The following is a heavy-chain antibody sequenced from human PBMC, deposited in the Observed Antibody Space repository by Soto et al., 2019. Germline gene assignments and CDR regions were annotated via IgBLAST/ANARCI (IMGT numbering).Heavy chain of an antibody. J-gene: IGHJ4*02. CDR1: GFTFSSYG. V-gene: IGHV3-33*01. D-gene: IGHD3-10*01. Sequence: QVQLVESGGGVVQPGRSLRLSCAASGFTFSSYGMHWVRQAPGKGLEWVAAIWYDGSNKYYADSVKGRFTISRDNSKNTLYLQMNSLRAKDTAVYYCARDTHYYCSGSSPDNWGQGTLVTVSS. CDR3: ARDTHYYCSGSSPDN. CDR2: IWYDGSNK.